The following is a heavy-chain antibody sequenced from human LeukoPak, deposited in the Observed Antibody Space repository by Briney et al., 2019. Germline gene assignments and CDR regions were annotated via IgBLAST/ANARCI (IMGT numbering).Heavy chain of an antibody. V-gene: IGHV3-23*01. CDR3: ANYGVSGVRNNFY. CDR2: ISVASNT. Sequence: GGSLRLSCAASGLAFSSYAMSWVRQAPGKGLEWVSTISVASNTFYADSVKGRFTTSRDNSRNTVYLQMTSLRADDTAVYYCANYGVSGVRNNFYWGQGTLVTVSS. D-gene: IGHD3-3*01. CDR1: GLAFSSYA. J-gene: IGHJ4*02.